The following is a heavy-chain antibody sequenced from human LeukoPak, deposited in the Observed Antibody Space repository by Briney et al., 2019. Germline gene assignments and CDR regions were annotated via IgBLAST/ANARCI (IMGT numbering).Heavy chain of an antibody. J-gene: IGHJ3*02. V-gene: IGHV5-51*01. Sequence: GGSLKISCKGSGYIFTSYWIGWVRQLLGKGLEWMGIIYPGDSDTRYSPSFQGQVTISADKSISTAYLQWSSLKASDTAMYYCAVIVVTIEEHDAFDIRGQGTMVTVSS. CDR1: GYIFTSYW. D-gene: IGHD3-3*01. CDR3: AVIVVTIEEHDAFDI. CDR2: IYPGDSDT.